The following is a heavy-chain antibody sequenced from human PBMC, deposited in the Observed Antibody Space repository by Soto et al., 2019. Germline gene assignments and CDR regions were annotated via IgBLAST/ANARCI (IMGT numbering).Heavy chain of an antibody. CDR3: ARVGPRYCSGGSCYNRGPPAHTFDY. CDR1: GYTFTGYY. V-gene: IGHV1-2*02. D-gene: IGHD2-15*01. Sequence: QVQLVQSGAEVKKPGASVKVSCKASGYTFTGYYMHWVRQAPGQGLEWMGWINPNSGGTNYAQKFQGRVTITVDESTSTAYMELSSLRSEDTAVYYCARVGPRYCSGGSCYNRGPPAHTFDYWGQGTLVTVSS. J-gene: IGHJ4*02. CDR2: INPNSGGT.